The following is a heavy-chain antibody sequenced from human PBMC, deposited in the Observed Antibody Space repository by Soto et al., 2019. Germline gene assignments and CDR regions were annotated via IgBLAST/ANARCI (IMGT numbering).Heavy chain of an antibody. J-gene: IGHJ5*02. CDR2: IYYSGST. Sequence: PSETLSLTCTVSAGSISSGDYYWSWLRQPPGKGLEWIGYIYYSGSTYYNPSLKSRGTISLDTSKNQFSLKLSSVTAADTAVYYCVSVGASTAVRPFVSWGKGTLVTV. CDR3: VSVGASTAVRPFVS. V-gene: IGHV4-30-4*01. D-gene: IGHD5-18*01. CDR1: AGSISSGDYY.